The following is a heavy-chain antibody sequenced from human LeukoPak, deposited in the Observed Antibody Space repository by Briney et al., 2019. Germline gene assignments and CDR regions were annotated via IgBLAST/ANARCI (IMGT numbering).Heavy chain of an antibody. Sequence: TGGSLRLSCAASGFTFSSYAMSWVRQAPGKGLEWVSAISGSGGSTYYADSVKGRFTISRDNSKNTLYLQMNSLRAEDTAVYYCARVIVYNYYYYMDVWGKGTTVTVSS. CDR2: ISGSGGST. CDR3: ARVIVYNYYYYMDV. J-gene: IGHJ6*03. D-gene: IGHD3-16*02. V-gene: IGHV3-23*01. CDR1: GFTFSSYA.